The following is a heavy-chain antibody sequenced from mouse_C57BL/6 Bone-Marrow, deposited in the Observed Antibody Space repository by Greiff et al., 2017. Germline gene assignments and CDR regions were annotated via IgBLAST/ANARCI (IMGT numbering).Heavy chain of an antibody. CDR3: VRLWYLPWFAY. V-gene: IGHV1-55*01. D-gene: IGHD2-1*01. Sequence: QVQLQQPGAELVKPGASVTMSCKASGYTFTSYWTTRLKRRPGQGLVWIVDIFPGSGSTNYNETLKSKATMTVDTSSSTAYMQLSSVTSEASAVYYCVRLWYLPWFAYWGQGTLVTVSA. J-gene: IGHJ3*01. CDR2: IFPGSGST. CDR1: GYTFTSYW.